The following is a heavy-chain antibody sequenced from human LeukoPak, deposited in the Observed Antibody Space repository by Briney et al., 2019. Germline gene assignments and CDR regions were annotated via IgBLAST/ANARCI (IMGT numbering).Heavy chain of an antibody. CDR3: TGVSEYVSGWYRNDY. CDR2: IKQDESEK. J-gene: IGHJ4*02. Sequence: GGSLRLSCATSGFTFSSYWMSWVRQAPGKGLEWVANIKQDESEKYYVDSVKGRFTISRDNAKNSLYLQMNSLRAEDAAVYYCTGVSEYVSGWYRNDYWGQGTLVTVSS. V-gene: IGHV3-7*01. CDR1: GFTFSSYW. D-gene: IGHD6-19*01.